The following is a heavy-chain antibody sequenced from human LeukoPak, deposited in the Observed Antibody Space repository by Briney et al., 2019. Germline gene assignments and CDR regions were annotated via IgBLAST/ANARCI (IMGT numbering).Heavy chain of an antibody. Sequence: GGSLRLSCAASGFTFSNYDMHWVRQAPGKGLEWVAVISYDGNNKDFADSVKGRFTISRDNSKNTLYLQMNSLRAEDTPVYYCARGNNVLMVTGCFDYWGQGTLVTVSS. CDR2: ISYDGNNK. V-gene: IGHV3-30-3*01. CDR3: ARGNNVLMVTGCFDY. J-gene: IGHJ4*02. D-gene: IGHD2-21*02. CDR1: GFTFSNYD.